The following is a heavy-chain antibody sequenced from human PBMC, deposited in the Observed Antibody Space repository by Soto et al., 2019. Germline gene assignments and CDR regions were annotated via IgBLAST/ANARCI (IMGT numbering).Heavy chain of an antibody. CDR2: IYYSGST. V-gene: IGHV4-31*03. CDR3: ARDTLYYYGSGSGPYGMDV. CDR1: GGSISSGGYY. J-gene: IGHJ6*02. Sequence: SETLSLTCTVSGGSISSGGYYWSWIRQHPGKGLEWIGYIYYSGSTYYNPSLKSRVTISVDTSKNQFSLKLSSVTSADTAVYYCARDTLYYYGSGSGPYGMDVWGQGTTVTVSS. D-gene: IGHD3-10*01.